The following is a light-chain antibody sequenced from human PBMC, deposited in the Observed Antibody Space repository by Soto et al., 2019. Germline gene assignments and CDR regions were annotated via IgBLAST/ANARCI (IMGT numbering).Light chain of an antibody. CDR3: AAWDDSLSRWV. Sequence: QLVLTQPPSASGTPGQRVTISCSGSSSNIGSNYVYWYQQLPGTAPKLLIYRNNQRPSGVPDRFSGSKSGTSASLAISGLRSEDEADYYCAAWDDSLSRWVFGGGTKLTVL. J-gene: IGLJ3*02. CDR1: SSNIGSNY. CDR2: RNN. V-gene: IGLV1-47*01.